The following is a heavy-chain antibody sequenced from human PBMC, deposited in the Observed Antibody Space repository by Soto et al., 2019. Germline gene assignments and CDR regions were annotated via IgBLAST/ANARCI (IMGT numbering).Heavy chain of an antibody. CDR3: ARDNSYDISGVQGWYFDL. D-gene: IGHD3-22*01. J-gene: IGHJ2*01. V-gene: IGHV1-46*01. Sequence: QVQLVQSGAEVKKPGASVKVSCKASGYTITRHWMHWVRQAPGQGLEWMGVINPSGDSTISAQNIQGRVTMTRDTSTSTLYMELSSLRSEDTAVYYCARDNSYDISGVQGWYFDLWGRGTLVTVSS. CDR2: INPSGDST. CDR1: GYTITRHW.